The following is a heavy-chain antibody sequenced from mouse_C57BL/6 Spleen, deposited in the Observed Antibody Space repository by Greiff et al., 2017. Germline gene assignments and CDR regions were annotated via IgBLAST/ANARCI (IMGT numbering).Heavy chain of an antibody. CDR2: IWSGGST. Sequence: VKLVESGPGLVQPSQSLSITCTVSGFSLTSYGVHWVRQSPGTGLEWLGVIWSGGSTDYNAAFISRLSISKDNSKSQVFFKMNSLQADDTAIYYCARNPDGYAGYFDVWGTGTTVTVSS. J-gene: IGHJ1*03. V-gene: IGHV2-2*01. D-gene: IGHD2-3*01. CDR1: GFSLTSYG. CDR3: ARNPDGYAGYFDV.